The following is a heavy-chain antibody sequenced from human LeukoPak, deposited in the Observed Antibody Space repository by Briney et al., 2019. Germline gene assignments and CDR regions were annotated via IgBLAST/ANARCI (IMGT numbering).Heavy chain of an antibody. D-gene: IGHD3-10*02. Sequence: GGSLRLSCAASGFTFSSYAMSWVRQAPGKGLEWVSAISSSSSTIYYADSVRGRFTVSRDNAKNSLYLQMNSLRAEDTAVYYCARDVRLYYGMDVWGQGTTVTVSS. J-gene: IGHJ6*02. CDR3: ARDVRLYYGMDV. CDR2: ISSSSSTI. CDR1: GFTFSSYA. V-gene: IGHV3-48*04.